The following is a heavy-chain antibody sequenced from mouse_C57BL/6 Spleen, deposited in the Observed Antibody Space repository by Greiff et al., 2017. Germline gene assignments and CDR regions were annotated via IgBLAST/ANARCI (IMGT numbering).Heavy chain of an antibody. CDR1: GYTFTEYT. J-gene: IGHJ2*01. V-gene: IGHV1-62-2*01. D-gene: IGHD2-2*01. Sequence: QVQLQQSGAELVKPGASVKLSCKASGYTFTEYTIHWVKQRSGQGLEWIGWFYPGGGSIKYNQKFKDKATLTADTSSSTVYMELSRLTSDVSAVYFCARHGGLSSMVSYYFDYWGQGTTLTVSS. CDR2: FYPGGGSI. CDR3: ARHGGLSSMVSYYFDY.